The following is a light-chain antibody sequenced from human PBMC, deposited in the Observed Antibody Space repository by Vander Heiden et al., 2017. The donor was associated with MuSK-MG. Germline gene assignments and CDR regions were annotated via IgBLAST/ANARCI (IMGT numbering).Light chain of an antibody. CDR2: EVS. J-gene: IGKJ4*01. CDR1: QSILHSDGKTY. CDR3: RQTIHLPPFP. Sequence: DIVMTQTPLSLSVTPGQPASISCKSSQSILHSDGKTYLYWYLQKPGQPPQLLIYEVSNRLDGGQDRFSGSGSGKDFTLKISRGEEEDVGVYYFRQTIHLPPFPFGGGTKVEIK. V-gene: IGKV2D-29*01.